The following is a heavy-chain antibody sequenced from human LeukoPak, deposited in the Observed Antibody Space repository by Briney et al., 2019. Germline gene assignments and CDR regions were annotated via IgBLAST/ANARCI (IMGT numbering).Heavy chain of an antibody. CDR2: ISSGSSYV. D-gene: IGHD1-26*01. J-gene: IGHJ3*02. V-gene: IGHV3-21*01. CDR3: ARMFSGSYYYAFDI. CDR1: GFTFSRYS. Sequence: GGSLRLSCAVSGFTFSRYSMNWVRRAPGKGLQWVSSISSGSSYVYYADSVKGRFTISRDNAKNSLYLQMNSLRAEDTAVYYCARMFSGSYYYAFDIWGQGTMVTVSS.